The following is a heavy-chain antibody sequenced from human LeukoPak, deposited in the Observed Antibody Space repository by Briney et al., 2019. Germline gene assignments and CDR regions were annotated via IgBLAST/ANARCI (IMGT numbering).Heavy chain of an antibody. J-gene: IGHJ4*02. CDR2: INPNSGGT. CDR3: ASPGGYYGSGSFFHY. D-gene: IGHD3-10*01. Sequence: ASVKVSCKASGYTFTGYYMHWVRQAPGQALEWMGWINPNSGGTNYAQKLQGRDTMTTDTSTSTAYMELRSLRSDDTAVYYCASPGGYYGSGSFFHYWGQGTLVTVSS. V-gene: IGHV1-2*02. CDR1: GYTFTGYY.